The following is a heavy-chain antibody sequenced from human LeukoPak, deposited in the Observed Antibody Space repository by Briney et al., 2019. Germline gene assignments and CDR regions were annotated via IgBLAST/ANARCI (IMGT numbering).Heavy chain of an antibody. Sequence: SETLSLTCAVYGGSFSGYYWSWIRQPPGKGLEWIGEINHSGSTNYNPSLKSRVTISVDTSKTQFSLKLSSVTAADTAVYYGARVHCPREAARRDWFDPWGQGTLVTVSS. D-gene: IGHD6-6*01. CDR1: GGSFSGYY. CDR2: INHSGST. J-gene: IGHJ5*02. V-gene: IGHV4-34*01. CDR3: ARVHCPREAARRDWFDP.